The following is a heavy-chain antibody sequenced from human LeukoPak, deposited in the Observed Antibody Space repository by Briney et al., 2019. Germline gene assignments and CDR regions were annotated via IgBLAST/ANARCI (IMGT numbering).Heavy chain of an antibody. V-gene: IGHV3-21*04. D-gene: IGHD3-10*01. Sequence: GGSLRLSCAGSGFALRSYSFAWVRQAPGKGLEWVSSISSTSAYIYYADSVKGRFTISRSNPDNLVYLQMNSLSAEDTGMYYCATPPYGTDTYGSWFESWGQGTLVTVSS. CDR1: GFALRSYS. CDR2: ISSTSAYI. J-gene: IGHJ5*01. CDR3: ATPPYGTDTYGSWFES.